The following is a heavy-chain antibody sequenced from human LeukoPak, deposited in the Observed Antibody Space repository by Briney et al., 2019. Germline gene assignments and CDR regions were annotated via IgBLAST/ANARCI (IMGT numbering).Heavy chain of an antibody. CDR2: IRYDGSNK. D-gene: IGHD2/OR15-2a*01. J-gene: IGHJ5*02. V-gene: IGHV3-30*02. Sequence: GGSLRLSCAASGFTFSSYGMHWVRQAPGKGLEWVAFIRYDGSNKYYADPVKGRFTISRDNSKNTLYLQMNSLRAEDTAVYYCAKDLTATTFSEYNWFDPWGQGTLVTVSS. CDR3: AKDLTATTFSEYNWFDP. CDR1: GFTFSSYG.